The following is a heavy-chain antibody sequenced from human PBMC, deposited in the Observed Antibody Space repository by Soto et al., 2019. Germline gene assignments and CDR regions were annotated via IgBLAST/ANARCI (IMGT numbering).Heavy chain of an antibody. Sequence: TSETLSLTCTVSGGSISSGDYYWSWIRQPPGKGLEWIGYIYYSGSTYYNPSLKSRVTISVDTSKNQFSLKLSSVTAADTAVYYCARGGAVSTFDYWGQGTLVTVSS. V-gene: IGHV4-30-4*01. CDR2: IYYSGST. CDR3: ARGGAVSTFDY. D-gene: IGHD2-8*01. CDR1: GGSISSGDYY. J-gene: IGHJ4*02.